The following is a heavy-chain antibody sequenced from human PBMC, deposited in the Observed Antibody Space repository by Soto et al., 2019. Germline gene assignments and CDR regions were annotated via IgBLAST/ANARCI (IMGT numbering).Heavy chain of an antibody. D-gene: IGHD1-26*01. V-gene: IGHV4-4*02. CDR1: GGSISSGNL. CDR3: ARDRSGSPVGHADPALDS. Sequence: QVQLQESGPGLVKPSGTLSLTCAVSGGSISSGNLWTWVRQSPGKQLEWIGDIYHSGITNYNPSLKSRVTISIDKSKNHFSLQLLSVTAADTAVYYCARDRSGSPVGHADPALDSWGQGTLVTVSS. J-gene: IGHJ5*01. CDR2: IYHSGIT.